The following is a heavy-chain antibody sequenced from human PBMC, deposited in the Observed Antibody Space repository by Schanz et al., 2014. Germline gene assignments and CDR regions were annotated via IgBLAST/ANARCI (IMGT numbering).Heavy chain of an antibody. CDR1: GYTFTGHY. CDR2: INPGPGGT. V-gene: IGHV1-2*06. Sequence: QVRLVQSGAEVKEPGASVMVSCKASGYTFTGHYIQWVRQAPGQGLEWMGRINPGPGGTTYAQSFRGRVTMTRDTSISTAYMELGSLRSDDTAVYYCARGMSGYDCPDLWGQGTLVTVSS. D-gene: IGHD5-12*01. J-gene: IGHJ5*02. CDR3: ARGMSGYDCPDL.